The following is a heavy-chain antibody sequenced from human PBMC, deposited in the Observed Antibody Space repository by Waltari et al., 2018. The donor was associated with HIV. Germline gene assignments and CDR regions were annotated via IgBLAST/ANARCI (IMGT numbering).Heavy chain of an antibody. CDR1: GYTFTSYY. CDR3: ARGGNTMIRDDYFDY. J-gene: IGHJ4*02. D-gene: IGHD3-22*01. CDR2: INPRGGST. Sequence: QVQLVQSGAEVKKPGASVKVSCKASGYTFTSYYMHWVRQAPGQGLEWMGIINPRGGSTSYAKKFQGRVTMTRDTSTSTVYMELSSLRSEDTAVYYCARGGNTMIRDDYFDYWGQGTLVTVSS. V-gene: IGHV1-46*01.